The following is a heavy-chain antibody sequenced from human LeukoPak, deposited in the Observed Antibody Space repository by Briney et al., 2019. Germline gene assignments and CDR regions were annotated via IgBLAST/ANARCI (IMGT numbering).Heavy chain of an antibody. Sequence: GGSLRLSCAASGFTFSSYSMNWVRQAPGKGLEWVSSISSSSSYIYYADSVKGRFTISRDNATNSLYLQMNSLRAEDTAVYYFARDHGGGPSAFDIWGQGTMVTVSS. D-gene: IGHD3-10*01. J-gene: IGHJ3*02. CDR1: GFTFSSYS. CDR2: ISSSSSYI. V-gene: IGHV3-21*01. CDR3: ARDHGGGPSAFDI.